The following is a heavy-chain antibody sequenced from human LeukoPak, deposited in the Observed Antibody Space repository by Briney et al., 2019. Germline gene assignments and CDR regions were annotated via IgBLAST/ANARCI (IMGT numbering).Heavy chain of an antibody. Sequence: GASVKVSCKVSGYTLTELSMHWVRQAPGKGLEWMGGFDPEDGETIYAQKFQGRVTMTEDTSTDTAYMELSSLRSEDTAVYYCATGTTPRSSGSYYKAYYYYYYMDVWGKGTTVTVSS. V-gene: IGHV1-24*01. D-gene: IGHD3-10*01. J-gene: IGHJ6*03. CDR2: FDPEDGET. CDR3: ATGTTPRSSGSYYKAYYYYYYMDV. CDR1: GYTLTELS.